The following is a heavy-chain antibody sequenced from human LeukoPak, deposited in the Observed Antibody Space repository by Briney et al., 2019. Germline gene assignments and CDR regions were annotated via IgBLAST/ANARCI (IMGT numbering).Heavy chain of an antibody. CDR3: ARSDAWDGSGSYDI. V-gene: IGHV4-30-4*08. CDR1: GGSISSGDYY. D-gene: IGHD3-10*01. CDR2: IYYSGST. Sequence: PSQTLSLTCTVSGGSISSGDYYWSWTRQPPGKGLEWIGYIYYSGSTYYNPSLKSRVTISVDTSKNQFSLKLSSVTAADTAVYYCARSDAWDGSGSYDIWGQGTMVTVSS. J-gene: IGHJ3*02.